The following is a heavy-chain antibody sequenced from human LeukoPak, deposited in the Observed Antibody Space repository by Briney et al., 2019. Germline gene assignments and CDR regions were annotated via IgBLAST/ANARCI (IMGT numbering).Heavy chain of an antibody. CDR2: IIPIFGTA. CDR3: AGGAKKSGSYPRGAFDY. CDR1: GGTFSSYA. V-gene: IGHV1-69*05. Sequence: SVKVYCKASGGTFSSYAISWVRQAPGQGLEWMGGIIPIFGTANYAQKFQGRVTITTDESTSTAYMELSSLRSEDTAVYYCAGGAKKSGSYPRGAFDYWGQGTLVTVSS. D-gene: IGHD1-26*01. J-gene: IGHJ4*02.